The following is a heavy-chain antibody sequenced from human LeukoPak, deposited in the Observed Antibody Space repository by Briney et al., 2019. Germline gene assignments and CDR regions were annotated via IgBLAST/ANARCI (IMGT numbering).Heavy chain of an antibody. CDR3: ARDKSSSWGYYYYGMDV. D-gene: IGHD6-13*01. J-gene: IGHJ6*02. CDR1: GFTFSDYY. Sequence: PGGSLRLSCAASGFTFSDYYMSWIRQAPGKGLEWVSYISSSGSTIYYADSVKGRFTISRDNAENSLYLQMNSLRAEDTAVYYCARDKSSSWGYYYYGMDVWGQGTTVTVSS. CDR2: ISSSGSTI. V-gene: IGHV3-11*01.